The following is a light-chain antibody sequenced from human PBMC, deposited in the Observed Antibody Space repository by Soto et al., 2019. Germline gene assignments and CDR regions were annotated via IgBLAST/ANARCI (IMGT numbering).Light chain of an antibody. CDR2: GNN. CDR3: QSYDSSLGGWV. Sequence: QSVLTQPPSVSGAPGQKVTISCTRSSSNIGAAYDVHWYQHLPGTAPKLPIYGNNNRPSGVPDRFSGSKSGTSASLAITGLQAEDEADYYCQSYDSSLGGWVFGGGTQLTVL. CDR1: SSNIGAAYD. J-gene: IGLJ3*02. V-gene: IGLV1-40*01.